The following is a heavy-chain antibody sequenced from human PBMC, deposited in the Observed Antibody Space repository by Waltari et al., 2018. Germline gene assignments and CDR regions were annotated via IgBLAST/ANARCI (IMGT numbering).Heavy chain of an antibody. CDR3: ARDKKGPFDP. J-gene: IGHJ5*02. V-gene: IGHV4-59*02. Sequence: QVQLQESGPGLVKPSETLSLTCTVSGGSVRSYDWRWIRQPPGKGLEWIGYIYYSGSTNYTPSLKSRVTIAVDTSKNQFSLKLSSVTAADTAVYYCARDKKGPFDPWGQGTLVTVSS. CDR1: GGSVRSYD. CDR2: IYYSGST.